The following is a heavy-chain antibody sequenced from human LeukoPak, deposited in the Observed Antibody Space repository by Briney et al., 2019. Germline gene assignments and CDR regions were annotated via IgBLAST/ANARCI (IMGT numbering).Heavy chain of an antibody. J-gene: IGHJ4*02. D-gene: IGHD1-26*01. CDR2: INSDGSST. V-gene: IGHV3-74*01. Sequence: PGGSLRLSCLASGFTFSSYWMHWVRQAPGKGLVWVSRINSDGSSTNYADSVKGRFTISRDNAKNTLYLQVNSLRAEDTAVYYCARVGATTWYWGQGTPVTVSS. CDR1: GFTFSSYW. CDR3: ARVGATTWY.